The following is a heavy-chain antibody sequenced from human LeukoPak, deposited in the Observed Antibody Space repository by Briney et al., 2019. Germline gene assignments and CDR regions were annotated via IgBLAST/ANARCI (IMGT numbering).Heavy chain of an antibody. CDR3: AISSGFSLTAERWHYYYMDV. V-gene: IGHV1-69*06. CDR1: GGTFSSYA. J-gene: IGHJ6*03. Sequence: SVKVSCKASGGTFSSYAISWVRQAPGQGLEWMGGIIPIFGTANYAQKFQGRVTITADKSTSTAYMELSSLRSEDTAVYYCAISSGFSLTAERWHYYYMDVWGKGTTVTVSS. D-gene: IGHD6-19*01. CDR2: IIPIFGTA.